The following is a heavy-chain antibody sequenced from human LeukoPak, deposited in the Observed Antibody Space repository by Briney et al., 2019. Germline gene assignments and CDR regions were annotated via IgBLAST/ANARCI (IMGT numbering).Heavy chain of an antibody. Sequence: GESLKISFKGSGYRFTSYWIGWVRQMPGKGLEWMGIIYPGDSDTRYSPSFQGQVTISADKSISTAYLQWSSLKSSDTAMYYCARLIYGSGSYSHYGMDVWGQGTTVTVSS. CDR1: GYRFTSYW. CDR2: IYPGDSDT. V-gene: IGHV5-51*01. D-gene: IGHD3-10*01. J-gene: IGHJ6*02. CDR3: ARLIYGSGSYSHYGMDV.